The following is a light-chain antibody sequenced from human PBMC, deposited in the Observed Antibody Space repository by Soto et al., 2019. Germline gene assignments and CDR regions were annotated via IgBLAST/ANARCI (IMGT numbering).Light chain of an antibody. V-gene: IGKV1-12*01. CDR2: AAS. CDR1: QSISRW. CDR3: PQAKSFPPP. Sequence: QMTQSPSTLSASVGDRAPITCRGSQSISRWLAWYQQKPGKAPKLLIYAASSLQSGVPSRFIGSGSGKDLTLTISSLQAEDFEHYYCPQAKSFPPPVGHRTKVDIK. J-gene: IGKJ1*01.